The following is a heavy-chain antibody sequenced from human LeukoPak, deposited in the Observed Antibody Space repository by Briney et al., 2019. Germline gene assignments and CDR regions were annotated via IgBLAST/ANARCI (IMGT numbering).Heavy chain of an antibody. Sequence: GGSLRLSCAASGFTFDDYAMHWVRQAPGKGLEWVSGISWNSGSIGYADSVKGRFTISRDNAKNSLYLQMNSLRAEDTALYYCGKDLSVVPAAGAFDYWGQGTLVTVSS. CDR2: ISWNSGSI. D-gene: IGHD2-2*01. V-gene: IGHV3-9*01. CDR1: GFTFDDYA. J-gene: IGHJ4*02. CDR3: GKDLSVVPAAGAFDY.